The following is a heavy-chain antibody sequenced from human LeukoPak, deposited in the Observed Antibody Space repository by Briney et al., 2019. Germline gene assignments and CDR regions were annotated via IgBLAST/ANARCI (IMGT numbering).Heavy chain of an antibody. Sequence: PSETLSLTCAVYGGSFSGYYWSWIRQPPGKGLEWIGEINHSGSTNYNPSLKSRVTISVDTSKNQFSLKLSSVTAADTAVYYCARAKGIAARLFDYWGQGTLVTVSS. CDR1: GGSFSGYY. CDR3: ARAKGIAARLFDY. D-gene: IGHD6-6*01. CDR2: INHSGST. J-gene: IGHJ4*02. V-gene: IGHV4-34*01.